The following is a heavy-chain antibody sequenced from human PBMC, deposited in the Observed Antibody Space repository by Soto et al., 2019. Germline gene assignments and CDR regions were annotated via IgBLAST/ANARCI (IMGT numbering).Heavy chain of an antibody. D-gene: IGHD6-19*01. CDR3: ARYRYSSGWTLFDP. Sequence: PSETLSLTCTVSGGSISSSSYYWGWIRQPPGKGLEWIGSIYYSGSTYYNPSLKSRVTISVDTSKNQFSLKLSSVTAADTAVYYCARYRYSSGWTLFDPWGQGTPVTVSS. V-gene: IGHV4-39*01. CDR2: IYYSGST. J-gene: IGHJ5*02. CDR1: GGSISSSSYY.